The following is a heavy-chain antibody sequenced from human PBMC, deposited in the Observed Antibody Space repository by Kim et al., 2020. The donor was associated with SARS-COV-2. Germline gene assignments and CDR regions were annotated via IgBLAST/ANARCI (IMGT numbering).Heavy chain of an antibody. CDR3: VKRTTTYYYGSGSPMYYFDY. J-gene: IGHJ4*02. CDR2: ISSNGGST. V-gene: IGHV3-64D*06. Sequence: GGSLRLSCSASGFTFSSYAMHWVRQAPGKGLEYVSAISSNGGSTYYADSVKGRFTISRDNSKNTLYLQMSSLRAEDTAVYYCVKRTTTYYYGSGSPMYYFDYWGQGTLVTVSS. D-gene: IGHD3-10*01. CDR1: GFTFSSYA.